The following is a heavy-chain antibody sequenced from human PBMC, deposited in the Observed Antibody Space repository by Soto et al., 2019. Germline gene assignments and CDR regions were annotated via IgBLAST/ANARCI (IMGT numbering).Heavy chain of an antibody. CDR2: IYYSGST. D-gene: IGHD2-2*01. V-gene: IGHV4-39*01. CDR1: GGSISSSSYY. J-gene: IGHJ4*02. CDR3: ASRRDIVVVPAAMAVYFDY. Sequence: QLQLQESGPGLVKPSETLSLTCTVSGGSISSSSYYWGWIRQPPGKGLEWIGSIYYSGSTYYNPSLKSRVTISVDTSKYQFSLKLSSVTAADTAVYYCASRRDIVVVPAAMAVYFDYWGQGTLVTVSS.